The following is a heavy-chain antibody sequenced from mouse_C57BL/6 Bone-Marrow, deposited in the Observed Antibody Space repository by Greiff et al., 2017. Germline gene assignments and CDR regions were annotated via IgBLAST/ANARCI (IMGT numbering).Heavy chain of an antibody. D-gene: IGHD2-5*01. V-gene: IGHV3-6*01. Sequence: DVQLQESGPGLVKPSQSLSLTCSVTGYSITSGYYWNWIRQFPGNKLEWMGYISYDGSNNYNPSLKNRISITRDTSKNQFFLKLNSVTTEDTATYYCARDSNFGYWYFDVWGTGTTVTVAS. CDR3: ARDSNFGYWYFDV. CDR2: ISYDGSN. CDR1: GYSITSGYY. J-gene: IGHJ1*03.